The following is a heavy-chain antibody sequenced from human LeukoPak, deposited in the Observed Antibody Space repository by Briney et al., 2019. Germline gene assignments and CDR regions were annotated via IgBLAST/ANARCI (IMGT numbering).Heavy chain of an antibody. V-gene: IGHV3-30*04. CDR3: ARGWPAAIDY. CDR2: ISNDGTNK. J-gene: IGHJ4*02. CDR1: GFTFSSYA. Sequence: GRSLRLSCAASGFTFSSYAMHWVRQAPGKGLEWVAVISNDGTNKFYADSVKGRFTISRDNAKNTLYLQMNSLRAEDTAVYYCARGWPAAIDYWGQGTLVTVSS. D-gene: IGHD2-2*01.